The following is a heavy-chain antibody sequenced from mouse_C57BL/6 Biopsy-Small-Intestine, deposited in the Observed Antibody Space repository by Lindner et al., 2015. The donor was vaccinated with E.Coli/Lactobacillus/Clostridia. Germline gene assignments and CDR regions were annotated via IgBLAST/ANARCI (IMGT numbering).Heavy chain of an antibody. CDR1: YTFTDYYM. CDR3: RSVTTVVAYYFDY. Sequence: QLQESGPVLVKPGASVKMSCKASGYTFTDYYMNWVKQSHGKSLEWIGDIYPGGGYTNYNERFKGKATLTADKSSSTAYMQFSSLTSEDSAIYYCARSVTTVVAYYFDYWGQGTTLTVSS. CDR2: YPGGGYTN. D-gene: IGHD1-1*01. J-gene: IGHJ2*01. V-gene: IGHV1-83*01.